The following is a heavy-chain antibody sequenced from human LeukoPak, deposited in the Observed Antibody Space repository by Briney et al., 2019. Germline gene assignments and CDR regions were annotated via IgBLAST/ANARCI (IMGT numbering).Heavy chain of an antibody. CDR1: GFTFSSYA. J-gene: IGHJ4*02. CDR3: TRGGHSSAFFDY. D-gene: IGHD3-22*01. V-gene: IGHV3-23*01. CDR2: ISGSGGST. Sequence: PGGSLRLSCAASGFTFSSYAMSWVRQAPGKGREWVSAISGSGGSTYYADSVRGRFTISRDNSKNTLYLQMNSLRAEDTAVYYCTRGGHSSAFFDYWGQGTLVTVSS.